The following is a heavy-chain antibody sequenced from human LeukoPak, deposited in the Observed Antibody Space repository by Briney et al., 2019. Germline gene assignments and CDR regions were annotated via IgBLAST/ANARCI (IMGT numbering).Heavy chain of an antibody. CDR2: IIPILGIA. CDR3: ARATRGYCSSTSCTREGFDY. V-gene: IGHV1-69*04. D-gene: IGHD2-2*01. Sequence: VASVKVSCKASGGTFSSYAISWVRQAPGQGLEWMGRIIPILGIANYAQKFQGRVTITADKSMSTAYMELSSLRSEDTAVYYCARATRGYCSSTSCTREGFDYWGQGTLVTVSS. CDR1: GGTFSSYA. J-gene: IGHJ4*02.